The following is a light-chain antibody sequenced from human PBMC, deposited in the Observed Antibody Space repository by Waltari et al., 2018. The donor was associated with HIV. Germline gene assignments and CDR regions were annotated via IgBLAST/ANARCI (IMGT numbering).Light chain of an antibody. Sequence: DMEMTQFPDSLAVSLNERVTINCKSSESVYYSPNNKNYLAWYQQKPGQPPKLLIYWASTRESGVPDRFSGSGSGTDFTLTISSLQAEDVAVYYCQQYYSTPWTFGQGTKVEI. CDR1: ESVYYSPNNKNY. CDR3: QQYYSTPWT. CDR2: WAS. J-gene: IGKJ1*01. V-gene: IGKV4-1*01.